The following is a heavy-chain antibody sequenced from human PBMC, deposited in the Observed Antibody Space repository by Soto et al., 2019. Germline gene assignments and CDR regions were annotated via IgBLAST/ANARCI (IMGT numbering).Heavy chain of an antibody. CDR2: INHSGST. Sequence: QVQLQQWGAGLLKPSETLSLTCAVYGGSFSGYYWSWLRQPPGKGLEWLGEINHSGSTNYNPSLKSRVTISVDTSKNQFSLKLSSVTDADTAVYYCARAAPRYCSGGSFDSGRDYWGQGTLVTVSS. CDR3: ARAAPRYCSGGSFDSGRDY. D-gene: IGHD2-15*01. CDR1: GGSFSGYY. J-gene: IGHJ4*02. V-gene: IGHV4-34*01.